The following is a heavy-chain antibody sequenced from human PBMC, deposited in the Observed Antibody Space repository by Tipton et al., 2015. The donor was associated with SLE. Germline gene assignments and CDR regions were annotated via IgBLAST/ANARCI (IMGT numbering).Heavy chain of an antibody. D-gene: IGHD1-26*01. V-gene: IGHV3-21*01. J-gene: IGHJ3*01. Sequence: SLRLSCAASGFTFSSYSMNWVRQAPGKGLEWVSSISSSSSYIYYADSVKGRFTISRDNAKNSLYLQMNSLRAEDTAVYYCAKKDYQWGGAFDLWGQGTMVSVSS. CDR3: AKKDYQWGGAFDL. CDR2: ISSSSSYI. CDR1: GFTFSSYS.